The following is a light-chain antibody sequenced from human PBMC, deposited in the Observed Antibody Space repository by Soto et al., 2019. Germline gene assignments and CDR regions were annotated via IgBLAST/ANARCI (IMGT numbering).Light chain of an antibody. J-gene: IGLJ1*01. V-gene: IGLV2-14*01. Sequence: QSALTQPASVSGSPGQSITISCTGTSSDVGGYNYVSWYQQHPGKAPKLMIYEVSNRPSGVSNRFSGSKSGNTASLTISGLQAEDEADYCCSSYTSSSTYVFGTGSKVPLL. CDR3: SSYTSSSTYV. CDR1: SSDVGGYNY. CDR2: EVS.